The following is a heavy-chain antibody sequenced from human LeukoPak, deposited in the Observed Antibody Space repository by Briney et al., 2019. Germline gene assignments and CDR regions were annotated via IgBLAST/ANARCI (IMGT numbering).Heavy chain of an antibody. CDR1: GFTFSSYA. CDR2: ISGGGGST. V-gene: IGHV3-23*01. CDR3: AKRWDSSRYLPYFDY. Sequence: GGSLRRSCAASGFTFSSYAMSWVRQAPGKGLEWVSAISGGGGSTYYADSVKGRFTISRDNSKNTLYLQMNSMRAEDTAVYYCAKRWDSSRYLPYFDYWGQGTLVTVSS. D-gene: IGHD3-22*01. J-gene: IGHJ4*02.